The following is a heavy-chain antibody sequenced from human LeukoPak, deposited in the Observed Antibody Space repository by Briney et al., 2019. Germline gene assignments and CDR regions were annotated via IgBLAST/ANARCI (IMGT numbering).Heavy chain of an antibody. CDR3: ARDGEMATPPAFDI. Sequence: PSETLSLTCTVSGGSISSSSYYRGWIRQPPGKGLEWIGSIYYSGSTYYNPSLKSRVTISVDTSKNQFSLKLSSVTAADTAVYYCARDGEMATPPAFDIWGQGTMVTVSS. CDR2: IYYSGST. CDR1: GGSISSSSYY. J-gene: IGHJ3*02. V-gene: IGHV4-39*07. D-gene: IGHD5-24*01.